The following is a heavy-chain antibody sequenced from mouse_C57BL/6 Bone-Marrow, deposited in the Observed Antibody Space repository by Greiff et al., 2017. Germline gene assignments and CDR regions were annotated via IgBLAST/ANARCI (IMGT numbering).Heavy chain of an antibody. J-gene: IGHJ3*01. CDR3: RRDRVVYCGNSFSGAV. Sequence: EVQRVESGEGLVKPGGSLKLSCAASGFTFSSYAMSWVRQTPEKRLEWVAYISSGGDYIYYADTVKGRFTISRDNARHTLYLHMSSLKSEDTAMYYCRRDRVVYCGNSFSGAVWGKGTLVNVAA. CDR1: GFTFSSYA. D-gene: IGHD2-1*01. CDR2: ISSGGDYI. V-gene: IGHV5-9-1*02.